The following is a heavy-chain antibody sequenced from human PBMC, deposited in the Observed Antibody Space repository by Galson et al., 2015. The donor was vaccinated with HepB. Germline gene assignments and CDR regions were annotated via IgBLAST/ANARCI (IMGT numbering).Heavy chain of an antibody. CDR2: ISATGGIT. J-gene: IGHJ4*03. Sequence: SLRLSCAASGFTFSSYAMSWVRQAPGKGLEWVSSISATGGITYYAASVKGRFTISRDRSRNTVSLQLNVLRADDTPVYYCAKKSSSDWSGYDFDCWGQGTMVTVAS. D-gene: IGHD3-9*01. CDR3: AKKSSSDWSGYDFDC. V-gene: IGHV3-23*01. CDR1: GFTFSSYA.